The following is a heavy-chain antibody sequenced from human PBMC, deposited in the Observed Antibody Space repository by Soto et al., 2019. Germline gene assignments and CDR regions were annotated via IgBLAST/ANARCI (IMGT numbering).Heavy chain of an antibody. V-gene: IGHV4-30-2*01. CDR3: ARAHYGPSGYYFDS. Sequence: TSETLSLTCTVSGDSISSGGYSWSWIRQPPQKGLEWIGYIYHTGSTSYSPSLKSRVTISVDKSKNQFSLILNSVTAADTAIYYCARAHYGPSGYYFDSWGQETLVTVSS. D-gene: IGHD3-22*01. CDR2: IYHTGST. J-gene: IGHJ4*02. CDR1: GDSISSGGYS.